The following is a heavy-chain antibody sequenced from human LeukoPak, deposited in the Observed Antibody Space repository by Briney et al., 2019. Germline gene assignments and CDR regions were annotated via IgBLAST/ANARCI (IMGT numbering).Heavy chain of an antibody. J-gene: IGHJ4*02. D-gene: IGHD3-3*01. CDR3: AKGPYDFWSGYPPLAYYFDY. Sequence: QAGGSLRLSCAASGFTFDDYTMHWVRQAPGKGLEWVFLISWDGGSTYYADSVKGRFTISRDNSKNSLYLQMNSLRTEDTALYYCAKGPYDFWSGYPPLAYYFDYWGQGTLVTVSS. CDR1: GFTFDDYT. CDR2: ISWDGGST. V-gene: IGHV3-43*01.